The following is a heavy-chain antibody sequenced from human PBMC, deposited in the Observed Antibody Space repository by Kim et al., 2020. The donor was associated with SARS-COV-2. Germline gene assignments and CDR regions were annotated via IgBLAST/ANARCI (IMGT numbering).Heavy chain of an antibody. V-gene: IGHV3-30*04. Sequence: GGSLRLSCAASGFTFSSYAMHWVRQAPGKGLEWVAVISYDGSNKYYADSVKGRFTISRDNSKNTLYLQMNSLRAEDTAVYYCATGRQFRPFYYYGMDVWGQGTTVTVSS. J-gene: IGHJ6*02. CDR2: ISYDGSNK. CDR1: GFTFSSYA. D-gene: IGHD1-26*01. CDR3: ATGRQFRPFYYYGMDV.